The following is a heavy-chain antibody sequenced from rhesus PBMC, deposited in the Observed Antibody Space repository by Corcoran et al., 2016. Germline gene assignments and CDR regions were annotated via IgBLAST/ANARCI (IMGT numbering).Heavy chain of an antibody. CDR3: ARQGYTDHLGGLDS. CDR1: GGSISGYYT. V-gene: IGHV4-143*01. D-gene: IGHD2-39*02. CDR2: VYSITTRT. J-gene: IGHJ6*01. Sequence: QVQLQESGPGLVKPSETLSLTCTVSGGSISGYYTWNWIRQSPGKGLGWLGAVYSITTRTNYTPSLKSRVTISKDTSKNQFSLRLTSVTAADTAVYYCARQGYTDHLGGLDSWGQGVVVTVSS.